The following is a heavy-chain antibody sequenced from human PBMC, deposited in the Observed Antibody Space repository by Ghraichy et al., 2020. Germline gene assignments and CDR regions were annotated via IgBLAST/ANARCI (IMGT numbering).Heavy chain of an antibody. D-gene: IGHD6-19*01. V-gene: IGHV3-53*01. Sequence: GESLNISCAVSGLPLNNNHINWVRQAPGKGLEWVSFIYKDGDTSYADSVKGRFTISRDRAKNTVYLQMDSLRDEDTAKYYCAGSLSGLDSGDHWGQGTLVTV. J-gene: IGHJ4*02. CDR1: GLPLNNNH. CDR2: IYKDGDT. CDR3: AGSLSGLDSGDH.